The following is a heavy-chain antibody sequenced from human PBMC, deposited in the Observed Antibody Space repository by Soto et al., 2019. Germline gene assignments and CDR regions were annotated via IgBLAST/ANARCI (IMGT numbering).Heavy chain of an antibody. CDR2: IYYSGST. Sequence: PSETLSLTCTVSGGSISSYYWSWIRQPPGKGLEWIGYIYYSGSTNYNPSLKSRVTISVDTSKNQFSLKLSSVTAADTAVYYCARGAVTTSYYYYYMDVWGKGTTVTVSS. V-gene: IGHV4-59*01. J-gene: IGHJ6*03. CDR1: GGSISSYY. CDR3: ARGAVTTSYYYYYMDV. D-gene: IGHD4-4*01.